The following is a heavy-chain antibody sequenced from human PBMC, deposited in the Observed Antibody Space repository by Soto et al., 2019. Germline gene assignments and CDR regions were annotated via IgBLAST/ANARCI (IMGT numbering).Heavy chain of an antibody. CDR2: IYYGGTT. D-gene: IGHD4-4*01. CDR3: ARLGNYYQSLDP. Sequence: QVQLQESGPGLVRPSETLSLTCTLSGGSFSPNYWSWLRQPPGKGLEWVGYIYYGGTTSYNPPLKSRVTISLETSKRQFSLRLSSVTAADTAVYYCARLGNYYQSLDPWGPGTLGTLSS. CDR1: GGSFSPNY. J-gene: IGHJ5*02. V-gene: IGHV4-59*08.